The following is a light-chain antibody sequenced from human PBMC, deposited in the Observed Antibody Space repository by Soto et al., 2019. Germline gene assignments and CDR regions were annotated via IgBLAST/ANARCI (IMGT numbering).Light chain of an antibody. CDR2: WAS. V-gene: IGKV4-1*01. CDR3: QQYYSTPLT. J-gene: IGKJ5*01. CDR1: QSVLYSSNNKNY. Sequence: DIVMNQSPDSLAVSLGERATINCKSSQSVLYSSNNKNYLAWYQQKPGQPPKLLIYWASTRESGVPDRFSGSGSGTDVTLTISSLQAEDVAVYYCQQYYSTPLTCGQRTRLEI.